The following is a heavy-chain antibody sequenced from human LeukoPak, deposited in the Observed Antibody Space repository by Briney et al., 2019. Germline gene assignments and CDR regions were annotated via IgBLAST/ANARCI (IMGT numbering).Heavy chain of an antibody. D-gene: IGHD3-22*01. CDR3: ARDLESSSGYYVNDI. V-gene: IGHV1-69*01. CDR1: GGTFSSYA. J-gene: IGHJ3*02. CDR2: IIPIFGTA. Sequence: SVKVSCKASGGTFSSYAISWVRQAPGQGLEWMGGIIPIFGTANYAQKFQGRVTITADESTGTAYMELSSLRSEDTAVYYCARDLESSSGYYVNDIWGQGTMVTVSS.